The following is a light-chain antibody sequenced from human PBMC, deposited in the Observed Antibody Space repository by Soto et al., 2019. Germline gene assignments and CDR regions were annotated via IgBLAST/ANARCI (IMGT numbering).Light chain of an antibody. CDR1: SSDVGGYTY. Sequence: QSALTQPASVSGSPGQSITISCTGTSSDVGGYTYVAWDQQHPGKAPKLMIYEVSNRPSGVSNRASGSKSGNTASLSISGLQAEAEDDYYCSSYTSSSTWVFGGGTKLTVL. CDR2: EVS. CDR3: SSYTSSSTWV. V-gene: IGLV2-14*01. J-gene: IGLJ3*02.